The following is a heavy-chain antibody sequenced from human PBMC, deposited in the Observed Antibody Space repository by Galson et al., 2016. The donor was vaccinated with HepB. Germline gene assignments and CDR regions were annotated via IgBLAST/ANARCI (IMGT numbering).Heavy chain of an antibody. V-gene: IGHV4-59*08. Sequence: SETLSLTCTVSGGSINSYYWSWIRQPPGKGLEWIGYIFFTGSTTYNPSLKSRVTISVDTSKTHFSLRLTSVTAADPAVYYCARHSGSYYDFHFWGQGTLVTVSS. CDR1: GGSINSYY. J-gene: IGHJ4*02. CDR3: ARHSGSYYDFHF. D-gene: IGHD1-26*01. CDR2: IFFTGST.